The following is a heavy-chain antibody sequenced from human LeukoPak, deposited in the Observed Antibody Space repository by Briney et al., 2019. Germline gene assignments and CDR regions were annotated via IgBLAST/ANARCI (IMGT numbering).Heavy chain of an antibody. CDR1: GFTFSSYA. CDR2: ISYDGSNK. J-gene: IGHJ3*02. V-gene: IGHV3-30*04. CDR3: ASVLGYSSGYYDGDAFDI. Sequence: GGSLRLSCAASGFTFSSYAMHWVRQAPGKGLEWVAVISYDGSNKYYADSVKGRFTISRDNSKNTLYLQMNSLRAEDTAVYYCASVLGYSSGYYDGDAFDIWGQGTMVTVSS. D-gene: IGHD3-22*01.